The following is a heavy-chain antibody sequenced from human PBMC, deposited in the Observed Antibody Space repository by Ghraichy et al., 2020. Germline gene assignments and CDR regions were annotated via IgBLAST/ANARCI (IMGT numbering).Heavy chain of an antibody. CDR1: GLTLSSYG. V-gene: IGHV3-21*01. J-gene: IGHJ3*02. CDR3: AKTVAVATIRGAFNI. Sequence: GGSLRLSCAASGLTLSSYGMNWVRQAPGKGLEWVSCISSSSTFIYYADSVKGRFTISRDNAKNSLFLQMNSLRAEDTAVYYCAKTVAVATIRGAFNIWGQGTMVTVSS. CDR2: ISSSSTFI. D-gene: IGHD5-12*01.